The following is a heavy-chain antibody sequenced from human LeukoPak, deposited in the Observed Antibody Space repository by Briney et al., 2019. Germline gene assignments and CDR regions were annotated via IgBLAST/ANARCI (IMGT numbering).Heavy chain of an antibody. J-gene: IGHJ4*02. V-gene: IGHV1-46*01. Sequence: ASVKVSCKASGYTVTSYYMHWVRQAPGQGLEWMGIINPSGGSTSYAQKFQGRVTMTRDTSTSTVYMELSSLRSEDTAVYYCARTPMVRGVISPNFDYWGQGTLVTVSS. CDR1: GYTVTSYY. CDR2: INPSGGST. D-gene: IGHD3-10*01. CDR3: ARTPMVRGVISPNFDY.